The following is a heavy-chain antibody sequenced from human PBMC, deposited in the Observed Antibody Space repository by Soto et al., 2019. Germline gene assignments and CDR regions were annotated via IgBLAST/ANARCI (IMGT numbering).Heavy chain of an antibody. CDR2: INAGNGKT. Sequence: QVQLVQSGAEVKKPGASVKVSCKASGYTFTSYAMHWVRQAPGQRLEWMGWINAGNGKTKYSQKFQGRVTITRDTSASTAYMELSSLRSEDTAVYYCARGRNIAAHYYYYGMDVWGQGTTVTVSS. CDR1: GYTFTSYA. D-gene: IGHD6-6*01. CDR3: ARGRNIAAHYYYYGMDV. J-gene: IGHJ6*02. V-gene: IGHV1-3*01.